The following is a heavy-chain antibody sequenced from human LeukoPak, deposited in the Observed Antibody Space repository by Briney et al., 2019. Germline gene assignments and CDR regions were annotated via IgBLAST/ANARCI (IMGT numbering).Heavy chain of an antibody. J-gene: IGHJ4*02. V-gene: IGHV3-74*01. Sequence: GGSLRLSCATSAFTLSSYWMHWVRQAPGKGLVWVSVIYTDGSSTTYADSVKGRFTISRDNARNTLYLQMNSLRAEDTAIYYCARGLLGIDYWGQGTLVTVSS. CDR2: IYTDGSST. CDR1: AFTLSSYW. D-gene: IGHD2-21*02. CDR3: ARGLLGIDY.